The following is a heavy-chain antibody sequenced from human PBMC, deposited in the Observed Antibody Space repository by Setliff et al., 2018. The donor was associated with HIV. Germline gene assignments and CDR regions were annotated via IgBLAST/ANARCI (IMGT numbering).Heavy chain of an antibody. CDR1: GGTFSSYA. CDR3: ARDYSPTFYYYDSSGTFDY. V-gene: IGHV1-69*10. D-gene: IGHD3-22*01. J-gene: IGHJ4*02. Sequence: SVKVSCKASGGTFSSYAISWVRQAPGQGLEWVGGIIPILGIANYAQKFQGRVTITADEFTSTAYMELSSLRSEDTAVYYCARDYSPTFYYYDSSGTFDYWGQGTLVTVSS. CDR2: IIPILGIA.